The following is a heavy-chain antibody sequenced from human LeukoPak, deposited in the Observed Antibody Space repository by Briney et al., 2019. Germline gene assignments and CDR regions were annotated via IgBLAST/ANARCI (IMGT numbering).Heavy chain of an antibody. V-gene: IGHV4-59*12. D-gene: IGHD3-10*01. CDR3: AKGSDPFRWFGEFNVKLPRPIRHYYFDS. Sequence: SETLSLTCTVSGGSISSYYWSWIRQPPGKGLEWIGYIYYSGSTNYNPSLKSRVTISVDTSKNQFSLKLSSATAEDTAVYYCAKGSDPFRWFGEFNVKLPRPIRHYYFDSWGQGTLVTVSS. J-gene: IGHJ4*02. CDR1: GGSISSYY. CDR2: IYYSGST.